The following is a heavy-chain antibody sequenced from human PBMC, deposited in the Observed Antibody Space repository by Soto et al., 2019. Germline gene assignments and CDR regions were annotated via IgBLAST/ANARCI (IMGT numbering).Heavy chain of an antibody. V-gene: IGHV4-59*11. CDR1: GGSISGHY. CDR3: ASDPDWKNKYYLDV. D-gene: IGHD1-1*01. Sequence: QVLLQESGPGLVKPSETLSLTCTVSGGSISGHYWSWIRQPPGKGLEWVGYIPYTGSTNYNPSLTSRATISADTSKNLFSLRLSSVTAADTAIYYCASDPDWKNKYYLDVCGKGTTVTVSS. J-gene: IGHJ6*03. CDR2: IPYTGST.